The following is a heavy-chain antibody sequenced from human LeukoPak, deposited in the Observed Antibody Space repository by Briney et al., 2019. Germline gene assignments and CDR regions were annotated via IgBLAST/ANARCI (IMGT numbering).Heavy chain of an antibody. CDR3: ARMALAHAFDI. D-gene: IGHD5-24*01. CDR2: IKQDGSEK. J-gene: IGHJ3*02. Sequence: PGGSLRLSCAASGFTFSNYWMSWVRQAPGTGLEWVAKIKQDGSEKYYVDSVKGRFTISRDNAKNSLYLQMNSLRAEDTAVYYCARMALAHAFDIWGQGTMVTVSS. CDR1: GFTFSNYW. V-gene: IGHV3-7*01.